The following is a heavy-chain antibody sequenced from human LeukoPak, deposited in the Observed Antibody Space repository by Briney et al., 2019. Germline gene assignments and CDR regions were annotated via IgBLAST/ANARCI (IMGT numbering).Heavy chain of an antibody. J-gene: IGHJ4*02. D-gene: IGHD7-27*01. CDR1: GLTFRSYS. V-gene: IGHV3-23*01. CDR3: ARSPLLGYFDY. Sequence: GGSLRLSCAASGLTFRSYSMSWVRQAPGKGLEWVSGISGSGGSTYFADSVKGRFTISRDNSKNTLYLQMNSLRAEDTAVYNCARSPLLGYFDYWGQGTLVTVSS. CDR2: ISGSGGST.